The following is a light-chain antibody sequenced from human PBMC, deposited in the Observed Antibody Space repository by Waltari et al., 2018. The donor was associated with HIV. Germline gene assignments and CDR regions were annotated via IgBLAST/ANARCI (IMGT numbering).Light chain of an antibody. Sequence: QSALTQPASVSGSLGQSITLSCTGASRDVGRYNYVSWYQHHPGKAPKLIIYDVSNRPSGVSNRFSGSKSGTTASLTISGLQAEDEADYYCSSYTSSRTVVFGGGTKLTVL. CDR1: SRDVGRYNY. CDR2: DVS. CDR3: SSYTSSRTVV. V-gene: IGLV2-14*03. J-gene: IGLJ2*01.